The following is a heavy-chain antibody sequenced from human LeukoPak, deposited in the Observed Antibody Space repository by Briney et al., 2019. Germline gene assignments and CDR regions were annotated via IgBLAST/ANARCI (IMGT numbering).Heavy chain of an antibody. CDR1: GGSISSYY. J-gene: IGHJ4*02. Sequence: SETLSLTCTVSGGSISSYYWSWIRQPPGKGLEWIGYIYYSGSTNYNPSLKSRVTISVDTSKNQFSLKLSSVTAADTAVYYCARGIRGEYYFDYWGQGTLVTVSS. D-gene: IGHD3-16*01. V-gene: IGHV4-59*01. CDR3: ARGIRGEYYFDY. CDR2: IYYSGST.